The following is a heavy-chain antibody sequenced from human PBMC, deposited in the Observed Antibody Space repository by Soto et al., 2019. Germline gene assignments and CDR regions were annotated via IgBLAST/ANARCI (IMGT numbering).Heavy chain of an antibody. CDR3: ARGFEESGYYYYGMDV. Sequence: PGGSLRLSCAASGFTVSSNYMSWVRQAPGKGLEWVSVIYSGGSTYYADSVKGRFTISRDNSKNTLYLQMNSLRAEDTAVYYCARGFEESGYYYYGMDVWGQGTTVTVSS. J-gene: IGHJ6*02. CDR1: GFTVSSNY. CDR2: IYSGGST. V-gene: IGHV3-66*01. D-gene: IGHD2-15*01.